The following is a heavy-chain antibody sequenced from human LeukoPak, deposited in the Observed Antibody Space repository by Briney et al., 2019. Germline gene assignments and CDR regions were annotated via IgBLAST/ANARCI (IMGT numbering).Heavy chain of an antibody. D-gene: IGHD1-1*01. Sequence: GGSLRLSCAASGFTFTNHGFHWVRQAPGKGLEWAAVSDDGSQRNFADSVKGRFTISRDSSKNTLYLQMDSLRADDTAVYYCARAMEKNFDYWGQGALVTVSS. CDR1: GFTFTNHG. V-gene: IGHV3-30*03. J-gene: IGHJ4*02. CDR2: SDDGSQR. CDR3: ARAMEKNFDY.